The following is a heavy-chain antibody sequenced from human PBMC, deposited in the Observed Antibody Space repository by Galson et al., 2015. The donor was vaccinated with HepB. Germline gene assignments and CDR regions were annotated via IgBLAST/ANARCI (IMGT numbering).Heavy chain of an antibody. J-gene: IGHJ4*02. CDR1: GYTFTSYD. Sequence: SVKVSCKASGYTFTSYDINWVRQATGQGLEWMGWMNPNSGNTGYAQKFQGRVTMTRNTSISTAYMELSSLRSEDTAVYYCTRLGDFSGYSSSWGQGTLVTVSS. CDR2: MNPNSGNT. D-gene: IGHD6-13*01. CDR3: TRLGDFSGYSSS. V-gene: IGHV1-8*01.